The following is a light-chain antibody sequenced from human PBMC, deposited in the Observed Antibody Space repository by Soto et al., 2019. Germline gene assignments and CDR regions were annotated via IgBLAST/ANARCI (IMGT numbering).Light chain of an antibody. V-gene: IGKV3-15*01. CDR3: QQYNKWPPNT. CDR2: GAS. CDR1: QSVSSY. Sequence: EIVMTQSPATLSVSPGERVTLSCRASQSVSSYLAWYQQKPGQAPRLLIYGASTRATGIPARFSGSGSGTEFTLTISSLQSEDFGVYSCQQYNKWPPNTFGQGTKLEIK. J-gene: IGKJ2*01.